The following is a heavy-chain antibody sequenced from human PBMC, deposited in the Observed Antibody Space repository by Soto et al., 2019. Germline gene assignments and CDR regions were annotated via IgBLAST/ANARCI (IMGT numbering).Heavy chain of an antibody. V-gene: IGHV1-2*02. CDR1: GYTFTGYY. Sequence: QVQLVQSGAEVKKPGASVKVSCKASGYTFTGYYIHWVRQAPGQGLEWMGWINPNSGGTNYAQKFQGGVTMIRDTSISTAYMELSRLRSDDTAVYYCARGYSGYDEAYYYYYYMDVWGKGTTVTVSS. J-gene: IGHJ6*03. CDR2: INPNSGGT. CDR3: ARGYSGYDEAYYYYYYMDV. D-gene: IGHD5-12*01.